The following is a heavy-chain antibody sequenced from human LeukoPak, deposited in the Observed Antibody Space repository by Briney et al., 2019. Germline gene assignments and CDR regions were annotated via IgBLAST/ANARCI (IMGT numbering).Heavy chain of an antibody. V-gene: IGHV3-74*01. J-gene: IGHJ2*01. CDR2: ITSDGSAT. CDR1: GFTFSSYW. CDR3: ARGASPGYFDL. Sequence: GGSLRLSCAVSGFTFSSYWMHWVRQSPGKGLAWVSRITSDGSATDYADSVRGRFTVSRDNAKNTLFPHMDSLRVEDTAVYYCARGASPGYFDLWGRGTLVTVSS.